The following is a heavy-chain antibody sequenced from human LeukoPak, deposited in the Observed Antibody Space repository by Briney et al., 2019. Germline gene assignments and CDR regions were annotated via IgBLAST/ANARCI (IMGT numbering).Heavy chain of an antibody. D-gene: IGHD3-9*01. J-gene: IGHJ6*02. V-gene: IGHV1-2*02. Sequence: ASVKVSCKASGYTFTGYYMHWVRQAPGQGLEWMGWINPNSGGTNYAQKFQGRVTMTRDTSISTAYMELSRLRSDDTAVYYCARYDILTGYYGLVGYYYGMDVWGQGTTVTVSS. CDR3: ARYDILTGYYGLVGYYYGMDV. CDR1: GYTFTGYY. CDR2: INPNSGGT.